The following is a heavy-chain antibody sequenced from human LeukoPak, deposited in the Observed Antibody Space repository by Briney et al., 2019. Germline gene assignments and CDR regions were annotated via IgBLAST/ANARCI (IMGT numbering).Heavy chain of an antibody. J-gene: IGHJ4*01. CDR2: INPNTGGT. CDR3: ARGDGDYVGNDY. D-gene: IGHD4-17*01. Sequence: ASVKVSCKASGYTFTGCYMHWVRQAPGQGFEWMGWINPNTGGTHYAQNFQGRVTMTRDTSISTAYMEFSRLKSDDTAVYYCARGDGDYVGNDYWGHGTLVTVSS. V-gene: IGHV1-2*02. CDR1: GYTFTGCY.